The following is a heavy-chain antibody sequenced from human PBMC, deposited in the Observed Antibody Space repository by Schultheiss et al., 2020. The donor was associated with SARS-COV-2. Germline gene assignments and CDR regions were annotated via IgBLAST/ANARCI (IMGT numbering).Heavy chain of an antibody. CDR2: IYYSGST. CDR1: GGSISSYY. D-gene: IGHD1-1*01. V-gene: IGHV4-59*01. CDR3: ARVTLLERQGEDY. J-gene: IGHJ4*02. Sequence: SETLSLTCTVSGGSISSYYWSWIRQPPGKGLEWIGYIYYSGSTNYNPSLKSRVTISLDTSKNQFSLNLNSVTAADTAVYYCARVTLLERQGEDYWGQGTLVTVSS.